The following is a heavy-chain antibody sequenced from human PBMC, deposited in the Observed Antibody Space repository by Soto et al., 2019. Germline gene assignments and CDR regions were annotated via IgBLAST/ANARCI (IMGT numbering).Heavy chain of an antibody. D-gene: IGHD3-10*01. J-gene: IGHJ4*02. CDR1: GYTFVAFD. CDR3: VRQAGGASTPGDDY. CDR2: VNPDTGDT. Sequence: QVQLVQSGAEVKKPGASVKVSCKASGYTFVAFDIAWVRQASGQGLEWVGWVNPDTGDTANKREFQGRLSMTRDTSINTVYRELSSLTPDDTAMYFCVRQAGGASTPGDDYWGQGTLVTVSP. V-gene: IGHV1-8*01.